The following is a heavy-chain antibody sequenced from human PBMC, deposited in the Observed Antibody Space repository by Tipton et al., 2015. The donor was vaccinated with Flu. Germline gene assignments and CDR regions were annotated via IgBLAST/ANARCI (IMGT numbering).Heavy chain of an antibody. CDR2: IYSGDDA. CDR3: ARDTGGYCSGNSCLPRSDY. Sequence: SLRLSCVASGFSVINNYMTWIRQTPGKGLEWVSVIYSGDDAQYADSVKGRFTISRDNSKNTVYLQMNSLRAEDTAVYYCARDTGGYCSGNSCLPRSDYWGQGTLVTVSS. CDR1: GFSVINNY. D-gene: IGHD2-15*01. V-gene: IGHV3-53*01. J-gene: IGHJ4*02.